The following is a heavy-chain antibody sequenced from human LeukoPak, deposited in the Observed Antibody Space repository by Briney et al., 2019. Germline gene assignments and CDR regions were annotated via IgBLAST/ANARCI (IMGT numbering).Heavy chain of an antibody. D-gene: IGHD6-19*01. CDR2: IIPILGIA. CDR3: ARDHIAVAPNDY. CDR1: GGTFSSYA. V-gene: IGHV1-69*04. J-gene: IGHJ4*02. Sequence: ASVKVSCKASGGTFSSYAISWVRQAPGQGLEWMGRIIPILGIANYAQKFQGRVTITADKSTSAAYMELSSLRSEDTAVYYCARDHIAVAPNDYWGQGTLVTVSS.